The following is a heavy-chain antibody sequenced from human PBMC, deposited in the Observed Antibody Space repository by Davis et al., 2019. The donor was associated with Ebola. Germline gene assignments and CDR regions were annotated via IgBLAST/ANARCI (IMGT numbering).Heavy chain of an antibody. V-gene: IGHV3-7*03. Sequence: PGGSLRLSCAASGFTFRSYWMSWVRQAPGKGLEWVANIKQDGSEKYYVDSVKGRFTISRDNSKNTLYLQMNSLRAEDTAVYYCAKLIGEVDYWGQGTLVTVSS. CDR3: AKLIGEVDY. CDR1: GFTFRSYW. D-gene: IGHD3-10*01. J-gene: IGHJ4*02. CDR2: IKQDGSEK.